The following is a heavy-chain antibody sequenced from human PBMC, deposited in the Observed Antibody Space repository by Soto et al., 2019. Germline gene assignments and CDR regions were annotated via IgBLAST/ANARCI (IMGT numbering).Heavy chain of an antibody. Sequence: PSETLSLTCTVSGGSISSYYWSWIRQPPGKGLEWIGYIYYSGSTNYNPSLKSRVTISVDTSKNQFSLKLSSVTAADTAVYYCARNIAAPYYFDYWGQGTLVTVSS. D-gene: IGHD6-13*01. J-gene: IGHJ4*02. CDR3: ARNIAAPYYFDY. V-gene: IGHV4-59*01. CDR1: GGSISSYY. CDR2: IYYSGST.